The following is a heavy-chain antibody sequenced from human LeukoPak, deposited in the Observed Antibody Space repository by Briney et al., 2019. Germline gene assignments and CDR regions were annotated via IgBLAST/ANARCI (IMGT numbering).Heavy chain of an antibody. V-gene: IGHV3-11*05. CDR2: ISSSSSYI. CDR3: ARALRGSYDIDY. Sequence: GGSLRLSCAASGFPLSDYYMTWIRQVPGKGLEWVSSISSSSSYIYYADSVKGRFTISRDNAKNSLYLQMNSLRAEDTAVYYCARALRGSYDIDYWGQGTLVTVSS. D-gene: IGHD1-26*01. J-gene: IGHJ4*02. CDR1: GFPLSDYY.